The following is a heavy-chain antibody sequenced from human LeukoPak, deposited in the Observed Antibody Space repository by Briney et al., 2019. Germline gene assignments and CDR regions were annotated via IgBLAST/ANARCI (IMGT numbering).Heavy chain of an antibody. CDR1: GFTFSSYA. Sequence: GRSLRLSCAASGFTFSSYAMHWVRQAPGKGLEWVAVISYDGSNKYYADSVKGRFTISRDNSKNTLYLQMNSLRAEDTAVYYCAKDFFYYYDSSGYYLDYWGQGTLVTVSS. D-gene: IGHD3-22*01. J-gene: IGHJ4*02. CDR3: AKDFFYYYDSSGYYLDY. V-gene: IGHV3-30*04. CDR2: ISYDGSNK.